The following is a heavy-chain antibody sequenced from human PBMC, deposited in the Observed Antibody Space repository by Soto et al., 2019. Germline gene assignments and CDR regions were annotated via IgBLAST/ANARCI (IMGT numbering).Heavy chain of an antibody. D-gene: IGHD3-3*01. Sequence: QVQLVQSGAEVKKPGSSVKVSCKASGGTFSSYAISWVRQAPGQGLEWMGGIIPIFGTANYAQKFQGRVTITAEESTSTAYMELSSLRSEDTAVYYCARVREGYYDFWSGYYTRGYYYYGMDVWGQGTTVTVSS. CDR1: GGTFSSYA. J-gene: IGHJ6*02. CDR2: IIPIFGTA. CDR3: ARVREGYYDFWSGYYTRGYYYYGMDV. V-gene: IGHV1-69*01.